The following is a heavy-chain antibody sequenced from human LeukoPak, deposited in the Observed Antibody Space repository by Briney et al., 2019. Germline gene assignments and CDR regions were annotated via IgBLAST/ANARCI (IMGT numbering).Heavy chain of an antibody. Sequence: AETLSLTCTVSGGSFSIYYWSWVRQPPGKGLEWIGYIYNSGSTTYNPSLKSRATISVDTSKNQFSLKLTSMTAADTAFYYCVRDRELHYWGQGILVTVSS. CDR1: GGSFSIYY. V-gene: IGHV4-59*01. CDR2: IYNSGST. J-gene: IGHJ4*02. CDR3: VRDRELHY. D-gene: IGHD1-7*01.